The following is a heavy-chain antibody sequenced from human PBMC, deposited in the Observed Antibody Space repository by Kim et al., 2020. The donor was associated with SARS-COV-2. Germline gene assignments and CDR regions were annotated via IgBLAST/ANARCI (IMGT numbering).Heavy chain of an antibody. J-gene: IGHJ4*02. V-gene: IGHV3-30*18. D-gene: IGHD3-10*01. Sequence: GGSLRLSCAASGFTFSSYGMHWVRQAPGKGLEWVAVISYDGSNKYYADSVKGRFTISRDNSKNTLYLQMNSLRAEDTAVYYCAKDQSLGREWLLWFGELQIDYWGQGTLVTVSS. CDR1: GFTFSSYG. CDR2: ISYDGSNK. CDR3: AKDQSLGREWLLWFGELQIDY.